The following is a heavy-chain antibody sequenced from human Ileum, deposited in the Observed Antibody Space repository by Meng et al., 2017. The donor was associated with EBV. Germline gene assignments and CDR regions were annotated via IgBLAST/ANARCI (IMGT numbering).Heavy chain of an antibody. CDR1: GGSISSSGNY. J-gene: IGHJ5*02. CDR2: KYHSGST. CDR3: ARRGGYDILTPVGWFDP. Sequence: LPESGPGLVRPSETLSLTCAVSGGSISSSGNYWSWIRQPPGKGLEWIGYKYHSGSTYYNPSLKSRVTMSVDTSRNQFSLKLSSVTAADTAVYYCARRGGYDILTPVGWFDPWGQGTLVTVSS. D-gene: IGHD3-9*01. V-gene: IGHV4-30-4*01.